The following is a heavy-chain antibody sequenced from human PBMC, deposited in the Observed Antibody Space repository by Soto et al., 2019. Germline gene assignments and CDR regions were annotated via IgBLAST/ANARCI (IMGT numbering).Heavy chain of an antibody. CDR3: VKDGAVTDYTYLDS. D-gene: IGHD4-4*01. Sequence: ESGRVVVQPGGSLRLSCAASGFTFDDYSVHWVRQAPGKGLEWVSLISWDGYSTFYADSVKGRFTISRDNSKNSLYLQMNSLTTEDTAFYYCVKDGAVTDYTYLDSWGQGALVTVSS. CDR1: GFTFDDYS. J-gene: IGHJ4*02. V-gene: IGHV3-43*01. CDR2: ISWDGYST.